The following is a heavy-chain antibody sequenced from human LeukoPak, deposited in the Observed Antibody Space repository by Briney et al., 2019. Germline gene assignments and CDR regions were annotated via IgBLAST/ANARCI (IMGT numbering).Heavy chain of an antibody. V-gene: IGHV1-18*01. D-gene: IGHD5-18*01. J-gene: IGHJ6*03. Sequence: ASVKVSCKASGYTFTSYGISWVRQAPGQGLKGMGWISAYNGNTNYAQKLQGRVTMTTDTSTSTAYMELRSVRSDDTAVYYCARSEGGYSYGFNYYYYMDVWGKGTTVTISS. CDR1: GYTFTSYG. CDR3: ARSEGGYSYGFNYYYYMDV. CDR2: ISAYNGNT.